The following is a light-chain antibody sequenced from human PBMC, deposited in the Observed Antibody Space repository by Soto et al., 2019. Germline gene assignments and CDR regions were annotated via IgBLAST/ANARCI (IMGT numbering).Light chain of an antibody. CDR3: QQYNNWPPLT. CDR1: QSVSSS. CDR2: DAS. Sequence: EIVMTQSPATLSVSPGDRATLSCRASQSVSSSLAWYQQIPGQDPSLLIYDASTRATGIPARFGGSGSGTEFTLTISSLQSEDFAVYYCQQYNNWPPLTFGGGTKVELK. J-gene: IGKJ4*01. V-gene: IGKV3-15*01.